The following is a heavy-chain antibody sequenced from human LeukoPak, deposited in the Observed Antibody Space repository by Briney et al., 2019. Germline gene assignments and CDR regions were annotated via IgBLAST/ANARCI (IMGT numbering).Heavy chain of an antibody. Sequence: SETLSLTCAVYGGSFSGYYWSWIRQPPGKGLEWIGTIYYSGSTYYNPSLKSRITMSADTSKSQFSLKLSSVTAADTAMYYCARHMYCGADCYLYFDYWGQGTLVTVSS. D-gene: IGHD2-21*02. CDR1: GGSFSGYY. CDR3: ARHMYCGADCYLYFDY. CDR2: IYYSGST. J-gene: IGHJ4*02. V-gene: IGHV4-34*01.